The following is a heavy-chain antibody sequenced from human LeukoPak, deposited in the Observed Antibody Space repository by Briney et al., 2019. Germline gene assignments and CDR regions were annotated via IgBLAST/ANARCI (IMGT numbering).Heavy chain of an antibody. J-gene: IGHJ4*02. CDR3: VRRPRIAAHKLDY. CDR2: INHSGST. D-gene: IGHD6-25*01. V-gene: IGHV4-34*01. CDR1: GGSFSGYY. Sequence: PSETLSLTCAVYGGSFSGYYWSWIRQPPGKGLEWIGEINHSGSTNYNPSLKSRVTISVDTSKNQFSLKLSSVTATDTAVYYCVRRPRIAAHKLDYWGQGTLVTVSS.